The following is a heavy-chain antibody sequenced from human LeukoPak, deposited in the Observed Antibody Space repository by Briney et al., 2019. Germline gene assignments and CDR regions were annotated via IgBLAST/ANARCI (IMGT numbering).Heavy chain of an antibody. CDR1: GYTFTGYY. V-gene: IGHV1-2*02. Sequence: ASVKVSCKASGYTFTGYYMHWVRQAPGQGLEWMGWINPNSGGTNHAQKLQGRVTMTTDTSTSTAYMELRSLRSDDTAVYYCARGGGYVDTAMVGRGIYYYYMDVWGKGTTVTVSS. CDR3: ARGGGYVDTAMVGRGIYYYYMDV. D-gene: IGHD5-18*01. J-gene: IGHJ6*03. CDR2: INPNSGGT.